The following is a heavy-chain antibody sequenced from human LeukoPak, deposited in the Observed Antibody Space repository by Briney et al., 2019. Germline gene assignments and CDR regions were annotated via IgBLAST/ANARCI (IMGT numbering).Heavy chain of an antibody. CDR2: IYYSGST. CDR3: ASLQGDYVFDNWFDP. D-gene: IGHD4-17*01. Sequence: SETLSLTCTVSGGSISSSSYYWGWIRQPPGKGLEWIGSIYYSGSTYYNPSLKSRVTISVDTSKNQFSLKLSSVTAADTAVYYCASLQGDYVFDNWFDPWGQGTLVTVSS. CDR1: GGSISSSSYY. J-gene: IGHJ5*02. V-gene: IGHV4-39*01.